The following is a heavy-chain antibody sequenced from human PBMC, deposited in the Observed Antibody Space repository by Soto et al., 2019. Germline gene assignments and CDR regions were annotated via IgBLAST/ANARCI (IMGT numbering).Heavy chain of an antibody. D-gene: IGHD2-2*01. CDR2: IIPIFGTA. Sequence: SVKVSCKASGGTFSSYAISWVRQAPGQGLEWMGGIIPIFGTANYAQKFQGRVTITADESTSTAYMELSSLRSEDTAVYYCARGGPQGFCSSTSCYLRNYFDYWGQGTLVTVS. CDR1: GGTFSSYA. CDR3: ARGGPQGFCSSTSCYLRNYFDY. J-gene: IGHJ4*02. V-gene: IGHV1-69*13.